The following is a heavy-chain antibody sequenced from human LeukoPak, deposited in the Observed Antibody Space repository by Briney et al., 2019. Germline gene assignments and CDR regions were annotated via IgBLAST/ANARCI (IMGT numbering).Heavy chain of an antibody. J-gene: IGHJ5*02. CDR1: GYTFTSYY. V-gene: IGHV1-46*01. D-gene: IGHD3-22*01. Sequence: GASVKVSCKASGYTFTSYYMHWVRQAPGQGLEWMGIINPSGGSTSYAQKFQGRATMTRDTSTSTVYMELSSLRSEDTAVYYCAREDYYDSSGVWFDPWGQGTLVTVSS. CDR2: INPSGGST. CDR3: AREDYYDSSGVWFDP.